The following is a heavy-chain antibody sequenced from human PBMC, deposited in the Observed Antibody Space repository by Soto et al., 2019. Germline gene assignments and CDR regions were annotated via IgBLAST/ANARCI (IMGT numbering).Heavy chain of an antibody. CDR2: IGRST. V-gene: IGHV3-23*01. CDR1: GFTFSSHA. J-gene: IGHJ4*02. D-gene: IGHD6-19*01. CDR3: VKIAEAVAGTVYGY. Sequence: LRLSCAASGFTFSSHAMGWVRQAPGKGLDWVSAIGRSTYYADSVKGRFTISRDNSKNTLYLQMNSLRAEDTAVYYCVKIAEAVAGTVYGYWGQGTLVTVSS.